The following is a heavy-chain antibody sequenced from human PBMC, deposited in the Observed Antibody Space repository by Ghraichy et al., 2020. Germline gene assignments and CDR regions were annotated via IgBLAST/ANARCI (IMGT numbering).Heavy chain of an antibody. CDR1: GFTITNDW. Sequence: GGLRLSCAVSGFTITNDWMHWVRQAPGKGLVWVSHIKSDGSGTTYADSVKGRFTISRDNAKNTLFLQMNSLRAEDTAVYYCARDRHYAMDVWGPGTTVTVSS. V-gene: IGHV3-74*01. J-gene: IGHJ6*02. CDR2: IKSDGSGT. CDR3: ARDRHYAMDV.